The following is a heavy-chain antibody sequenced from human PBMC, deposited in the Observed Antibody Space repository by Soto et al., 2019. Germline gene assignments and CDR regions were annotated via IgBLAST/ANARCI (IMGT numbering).Heavy chain of an antibody. J-gene: IGHJ6*02. D-gene: IGHD6-19*01. V-gene: IGHV3-7*03. CDR2: IKHDGSEK. CDR1: GLTFSKYW. Sequence: VGSLRLSCATSGLTFSKYWMTWVRQAPGKGLEWVATIKHDGSEKSNLDSVEGRFTISRDNAKNSLSLQMNSLRVEDTAVYFCASVPGSPGYHGLDVWGQGTTVTVSS. CDR3: ASVPGSPGYHGLDV.